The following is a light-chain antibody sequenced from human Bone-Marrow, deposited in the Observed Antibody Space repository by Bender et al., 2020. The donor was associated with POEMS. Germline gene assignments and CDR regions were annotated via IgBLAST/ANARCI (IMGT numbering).Light chain of an antibody. CDR1: STDLGRYNL. CDR3: CSYAGSSTYV. Sequence: QSALTQPASVSGSPGQSITISCTGASTDLGRYNLVSWYQHHPDQAPKLLIYEATERPSVISHRFSGSKSGNTASLTISGLQAEDEADYYCCSYAGSSTYVFGSGARVSVL. V-gene: IGLV2-23*01. J-gene: IGLJ1*01. CDR2: EAT.